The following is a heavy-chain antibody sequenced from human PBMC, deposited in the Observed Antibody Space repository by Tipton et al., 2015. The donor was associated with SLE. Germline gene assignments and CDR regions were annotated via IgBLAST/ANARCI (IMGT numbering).Heavy chain of an antibody. CDR3: ATHPRSYSSGWPYYFDY. V-gene: IGHV4-59*11. CDR2: IYYTGST. D-gene: IGHD6-19*01. J-gene: IGHJ4*01. CDR1: DDSIGSHY. Sequence: TLSLTCTVSDDSIGSHYWPWIRQPPGRGLEYIGYIYYTGSTNYNPSLKSRVTISVYTSKNQFSLRLSSVTTADTAVYYCATHPRSYSSGWPYYFDYWGQGALVTVSS.